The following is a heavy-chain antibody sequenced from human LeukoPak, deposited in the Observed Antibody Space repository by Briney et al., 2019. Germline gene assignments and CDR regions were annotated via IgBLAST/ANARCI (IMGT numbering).Heavy chain of an antibody. CDR3: ARDSASSWYAFDI. J-gene: IGHJ3*02. Sequence: GGSLRLSCAASGFAVSDNYMSWVRQSPGKGLEWVSVIYADGNTYYADSVKGRFTISRDSSKNTVYLQMNSLRAEDTAVYYCARDSASSWYAFDIWGQGTMVTVSS. V-gene: IGHV3-53*01. CDR2: IYADGNT. D-gene: IGHD6-13*01. CDR1: GFAVSDNY.